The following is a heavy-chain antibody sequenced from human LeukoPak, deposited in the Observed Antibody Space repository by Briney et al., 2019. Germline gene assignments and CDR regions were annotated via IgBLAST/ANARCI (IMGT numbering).Heavy chain of an antibody. J-gene: IGHJ4*02. CDR3: ARARGNYYGSGSYDY. D-gene: IGHD3-10*01. Sequence: SETLSLTCTVSGGSVSSGTYYWTWIRQPPGKGLEWIVYIYFNGSTNYNPSLKSRVTISVDTSKTQFSLKLTSVTAADTAVYYCARARGNYYGSGSYDYWGQGTLVTVSS. CDR1: GGSVSSGTYY. CDR2: IYFNGST. V-gene: IGHV4-61*01.